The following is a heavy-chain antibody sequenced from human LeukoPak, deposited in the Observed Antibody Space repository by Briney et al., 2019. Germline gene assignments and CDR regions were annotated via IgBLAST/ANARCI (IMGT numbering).Heavy chain of an antibody. CDR3: ARGGPPTVTRFDY. Sequence: SETLSLTCTVSGGSISSGGYYWSWIRQHPGKGLEWIGYIYYSGSTYYNPSLKSRVTISVDTSKNQFSLKLSSVTAADTAVYYCARGGPPTVTRFDYWGQGTLVTVSS. CDR1: GGSISSGGYY. CDR2: IYYSGST. J-gene: IGHJ4*02. D-gene: IGHD4-17*01. V-gene: IGHV4-31*03.